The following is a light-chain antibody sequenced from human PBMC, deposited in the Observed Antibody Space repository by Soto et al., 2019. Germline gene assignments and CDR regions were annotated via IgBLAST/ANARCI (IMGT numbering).Light chain of an antibody. V-gene: IGLV2-14*03. CDR3: SSYTSSSTPRVV. CDR2: DVS. Sequence: QSALTQPASVSGSPGQSITISGTGTSSDVGGYNYVSWYQQHPGKAPKLMIYDVSNRPSGVSNRFSGSKSGNTASLTISGLQAEDEADYYCSSYTSSSTPRVVFGGGTKVTVL. J-gene: IGLJ2*01. CDR1: SSDVGGYNY.